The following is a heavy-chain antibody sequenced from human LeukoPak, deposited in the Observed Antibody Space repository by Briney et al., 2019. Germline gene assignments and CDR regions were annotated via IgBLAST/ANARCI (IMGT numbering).Heavy chain of an antibody. Sequence: RGSLRLSCAAPGFTFSSYAMSWVPHAPGKGLEWGSPISGSVGSTYYADSVKSRFTISRDNSKNTLYLQMNSLRAEDTAVYYCAKALLRYNWFDPWGQGTLVTVSS. CDR1: GFTFSSYA. CDR2: ISGSVGST. CDR3: AKALLRYNWFDP. J-gene: IGHJ5*02. V-gene: IGHV3-23*01. D-gene: IGHD3-3*01.